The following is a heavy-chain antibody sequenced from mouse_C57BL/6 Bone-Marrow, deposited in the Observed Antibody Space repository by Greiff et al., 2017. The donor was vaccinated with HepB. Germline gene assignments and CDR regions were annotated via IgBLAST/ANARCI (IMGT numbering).Heavy chain of an antibody. D-gene: IGHD1-1*01. J-gene: IGHJ2*01. CDR2: INPSSGYT. CDR1: GYTFTSYW. Sequence: QVQLQQSGAELAKPGASVKLSCKASGYTFTSYWMHWVKQRPGQGLEWIGYINPSSGYTKYNQKFKDKATLTADKSSSTAYMQLSSLTYEDSAVYYCASRDVATRYYFDYWGQGTTLTVSS. CDR3: ASRDVATRYYFDY. V-gene: IGHV1-7*01.